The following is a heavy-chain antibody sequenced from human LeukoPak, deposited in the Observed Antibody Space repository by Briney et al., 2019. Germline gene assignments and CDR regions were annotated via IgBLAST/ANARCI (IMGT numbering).Heavy chain of an antibody. D-gene: IGHD2-8*01. J-gene: IGHJ6*03. CDR1: GYTFTSYD. Sequence: GASVKVSCKASGYTFTSYDINWVRQATGQGLEWMGWINPNGGGTKYAQKFQGRVTMTRDTSISTAYMELTRLRSDDTAVYYCARGGLRVMVYRLYYMDVWGKGTTVTVSS. V-gene: IGHV1-2*02. CDR3: ARGGLRVMVYRLYYMDV. CDR2: INPNGGGT.